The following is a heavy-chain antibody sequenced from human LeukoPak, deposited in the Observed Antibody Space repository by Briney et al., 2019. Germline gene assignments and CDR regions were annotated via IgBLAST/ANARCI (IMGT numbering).Heavy chain of an antibody. CDR2: INHSGST. Sequence: SETLSLTCAVYGGSFSGYYWSWIRQPPGKGLEGIGEINHSGSTNYNPSLKSRVTISVDTSKNQFSLKLGSVTAADTAVYYCARGPNVLLWFGELNRYYGMDVWGQGTTVTVSS. CDR3: ARGPNVLLWFGELNRYYGMDV. J-gene: IGHJ6*02. CDR1: GGSFSGYY. V-gene: IGHV4-34*01. D-gene: IGHD3-10*01.